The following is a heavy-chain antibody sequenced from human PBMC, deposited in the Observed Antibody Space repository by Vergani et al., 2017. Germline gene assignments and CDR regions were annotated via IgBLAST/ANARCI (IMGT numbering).Heavy chain of an antibody. J-gene: IGHJ6*03. CDR2: INPNSGGT. Sequence: QVQLVQSGAEVKKPGSSVKVSCKASGGTFSSYAISWVRQAPGQGLEWMGWINPNSGGTNYAQKFQGRVTMTRDTSISTAYMELSRLRSDDTAVYYCARDNSGSYLGYYYYYMDVWGKGTTVTVSS. D-gene: IGHD1-26*01. CDR3: ARDNSGSYLGYYYYYMDV. CDR1: GGTFSSYA. V-gene: IGHV1-2*02.